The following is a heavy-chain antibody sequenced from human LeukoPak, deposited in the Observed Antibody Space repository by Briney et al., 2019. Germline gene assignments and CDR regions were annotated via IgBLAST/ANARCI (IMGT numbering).Heavy chain of an antibody. J-gene: IGHJ4*02. Sequence: GGSLRLSCAASGFSFSSFAMTWVRQAPGKGLEWVSGIIDTGGATYYADSVKGRFTISRDNAKNSLYLQMNSLRAEDTAVYYCARSMGYCSGGSCLKFDYWGQGTLVTVSS. CDR2: IIDTGGAT. D-gene: IGHD2-15*01. CDR1: GFSFSSFA. V-gene: IGHV3-23*01. CDR3: ARSMGYCSGGSCLKFDY.